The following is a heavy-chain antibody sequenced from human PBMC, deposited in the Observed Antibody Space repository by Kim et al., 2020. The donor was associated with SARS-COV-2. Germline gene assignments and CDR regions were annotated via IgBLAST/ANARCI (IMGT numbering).Heavy chain of an antibody. CDR3: ARAAYCSSTSCYTGWFDP. J-gene: IGHJ5*02. D-gene: IGHD2-2*02. CDR2: INHSGST. V-gene: IGHV4-34*01. Sequence: SETLSLTCAVYGGSFSGYYWSWIRQPPGKGLEWIGEINHSGSTNYNPSLKSRVTISADTSKNQFSLKLSSVTAADTAVYYCARAAYCSSTSCYTGWFDPWGQGTLVTVSS. CDR1: GGSFSGYY.